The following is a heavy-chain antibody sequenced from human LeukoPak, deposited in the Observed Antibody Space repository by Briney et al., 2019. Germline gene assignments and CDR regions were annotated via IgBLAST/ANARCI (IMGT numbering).Heavy chain of an antibody. Sequence: ASVKVSCKTSGYPFTTYEINWVRQAAGQGREWMGWVHPNSGNTAYAQKFQGRVTMTRGTSISTAYMELSGLRSDDTAVYFCARGPRNDPWGQGTLVTVSS. J-gene: IGHJ5*02. CDR3: ARGPRNDP. CDR2: VHPNSGNT. V-gene: IGHV1-8*01. CDR1: GYPFTTYE. D-gene: IGHD1-14*01.